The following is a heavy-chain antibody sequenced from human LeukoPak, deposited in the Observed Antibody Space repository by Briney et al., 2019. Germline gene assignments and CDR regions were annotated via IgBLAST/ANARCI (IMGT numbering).Heavy chain of an antibody. V-gene: IGHV4-38-2*02. CDR3: ARVTMIVVARSWFDP. CDR2: IYHSGST. CDR1: GYSISSGYY. D-gene: IGHD3-22*01. Sequence: SETLSLTCTVSGYSISSGYYWGWIRQPPGKGLEWIGSIYHSGSTYYNPSLKSRVTISVDTSKNQFSLKLSSVTAADTAVYYCARVTMIVVARSWFDPWGQGTLVTVSS. J-gene: IGHJ5*02.